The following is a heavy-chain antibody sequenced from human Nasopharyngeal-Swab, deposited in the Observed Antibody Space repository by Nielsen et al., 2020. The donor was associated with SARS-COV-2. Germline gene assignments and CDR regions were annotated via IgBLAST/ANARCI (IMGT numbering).Heavy chain of an antibody. J-gene: IGHJ2*01. CDR3: ASAVWYFDL. Sequence: SETLSLTCPVSGGSISSSSYYWGWIRQPPGKGLEWIGSIYYSGSTYYNPSLTSRVTISVDTSKNQFSLKLSSVTAADTAVYYCASAVWYFDLWGRGTLVTVSS. CDR2: IYYSGST. V-gene: IGHV4-39*01. CDR1: GGSISSSSYY.